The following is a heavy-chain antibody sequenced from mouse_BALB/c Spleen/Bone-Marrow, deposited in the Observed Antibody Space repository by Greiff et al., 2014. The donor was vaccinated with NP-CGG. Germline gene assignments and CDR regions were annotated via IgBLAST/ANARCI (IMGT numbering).Heavy chain of an antibody. CDR1: SFNIKDYY. J-gene: IGHJ2*01. CDR3: NARGDYDFDYFDY. V-gene: IGHV14-4*02. D-gene: IGHD2-4*01. CDR2: IDPENGDT. Sequence: EVQLQQSGAELVRSGASVKLSCTASSFNIKDYYMHWVKQRPEQGLEWIGWIDPENGDTEYAPKFQGKATMTADTSSNTAYLQLSSLTSEDTAVYYCNARGDYDFDYFDYWGQGTTLTVSS.